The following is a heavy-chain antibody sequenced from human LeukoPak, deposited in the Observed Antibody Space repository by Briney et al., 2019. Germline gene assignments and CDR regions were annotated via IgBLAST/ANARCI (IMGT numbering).Heavy chain of an antibody. V-gene: IGHV4-59*01. D-gene: IGHD6-13*01. CDR2: IYYSGST. CDR3: ARVGRGAAAGFDY. Sequence: SETLFLTCTCSSYSISNYYWSWIRQPPGKGLEWIGYIYYSGSTNYNPSLKSRVTISVDTSKNQFSLKLTSVTAADTAVYYCARVGRGAAAGFDYWGLGTLVTVSS. J-gene: IGHJ4*02. CDR1: SYSISNYY.